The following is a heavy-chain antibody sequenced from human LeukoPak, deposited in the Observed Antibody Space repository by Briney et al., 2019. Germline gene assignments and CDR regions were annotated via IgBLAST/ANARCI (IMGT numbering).Heavy chain of an antibody. J-gene: IGHJ3*02. CDR1: GGSISSYY. V-gene: IGHV4-59*01. Sequence: SETLSLTCTVSGGSISSYYWSWIRQPPGKGLEWFGYIYYSGSTNYNPSLKSRVTISVDTSKNQFSLKLSSVTAADTAVYYCARGLGYGEYLVPFDIWGQGTLVTVSS. D-gene: IGHD4-17*01. CDR3: ARGLGYGEYLVPFDI. CDR2: IYYSGST.